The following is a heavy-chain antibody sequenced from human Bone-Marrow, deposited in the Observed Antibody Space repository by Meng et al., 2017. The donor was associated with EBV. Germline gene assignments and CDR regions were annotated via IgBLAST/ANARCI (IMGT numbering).Heavy chain of an antibody. V-gene: IGHV4-61*01. CDR2: IYYSGST. D-gene: IGHD6-19*01. CDR1: GGSVSSGSYY. Sequence: QVQLQESGPGLGKPSETLSLTCTVSGGSVSSGSYYWSWIRQPPGKGLEWIGYIYYSGSTNYNPSLKSRVTISVDTSKNQFSLKLSSVTAADTAVYYCARVALAVAGYFDYWGQGTLVTVSS. J-gene: IGHJ4*02. CDR3: ARVALAVAGYFDY.